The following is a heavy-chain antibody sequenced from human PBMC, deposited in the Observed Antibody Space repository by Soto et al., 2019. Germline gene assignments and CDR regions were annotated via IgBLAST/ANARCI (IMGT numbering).Heavy chain of an antibody. V-gene: IGHV4-31*03. D-gene: IGHD4-17*01. CDR3: ARDSAQKDPVSTHSYYGMDV. CDR1: GGAISSGAYY. CDR2: IYYSGST. J-gene: IGHJ6*02. Sequence: TPETLSLTCTLSGGAISSGAYYWSWIRQHPGKGLEWIGYIYYSGSTYYNPSLKSRVTISVDTSKNQFSLKLSSVTAADTAVYYCARDSAQKDPVSTHSYYGMDVWGQATTVTVSS.